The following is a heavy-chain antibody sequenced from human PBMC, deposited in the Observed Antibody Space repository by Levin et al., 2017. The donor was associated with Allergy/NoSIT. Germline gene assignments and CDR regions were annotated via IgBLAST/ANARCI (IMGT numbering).Heavy chain of an antibody. CDR2: IGTAGDT. D-gene: IGHD2-2*01. V-gene: IGHV3-13*01. CDR1: GFTFSTYD. Sequence: GGSLRLSCAASGFTFSTYDMHWVRQVTGKGLEWVSGIGTAGDTYYAASVKGRFTISRENAKNSLYLHMNNLRGGDTAVYFCARGSSEIWSSIAAFDIWGQGTMVTVSS. CDR3: ARGSSEIWSSIAAFDI. J-gene: IGHJ3*02.